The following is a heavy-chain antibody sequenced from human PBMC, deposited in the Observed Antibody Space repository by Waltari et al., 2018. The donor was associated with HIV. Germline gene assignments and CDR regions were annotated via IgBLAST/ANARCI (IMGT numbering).Heavy chain of an antibody. CDR2: IYYSGST. CDR3: ARLFQETDAFDI. V-gene: IGHV4-39*01. J-gene: IGHJ3*02. CDR1: GGSISSSSYY. Sequence: QLQLQESGPGLVKPSETLSLTCTVSGGSISSSSYYWGWIRQPPGKGLELIGSIYYSGSTYYNPSLKSRVTISVDTSKNQFSLKLSSVTAADTAVYYCARLFQETDAFDIWGQGTMVTVSS.